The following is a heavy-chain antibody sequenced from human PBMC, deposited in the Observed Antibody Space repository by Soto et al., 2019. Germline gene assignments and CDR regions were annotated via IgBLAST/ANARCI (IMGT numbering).Heavy chain of an antibody. J-gene: IGHJ4*02. D-gene: IGHD3-22*01. V-gene: IGHV1-18*01. CDR2: IVTYNGNT. CDR1: GYTFTNYG. Sequence: QVQVVQSGAEVKKPGASVKVSCMTTGYTFTNYGITWVRQAPGQGLEWMGWIVTYNGNTNYAQNVQGRVTMTTDTSTGTAYMELRSLRSDDTAVYYCARVLNYYESSTYTARYFDYWGQGTLVTVSS. CDR3: ARVLNYYESSTYTARYFDY.